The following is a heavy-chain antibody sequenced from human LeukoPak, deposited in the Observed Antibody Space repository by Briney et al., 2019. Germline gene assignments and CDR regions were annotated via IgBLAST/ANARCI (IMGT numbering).Heavy chain of an antibody. J-gene: IGHJ6*03. D-gene: IGHD3-10*01. CDR2: MNPNSGNT. Sequence: ASVKVSCKASGYTFTSYDINWVRQATGHGLEWMGWMNPNSGNTGYAQKFQGRVTITRNTSISTAYMELSSLRSEDTAVYYCARVVIRGYYYYDMDVWGKGTTVTVSS. CDR3: ARVVIRGYYYYDMDV. V-gene: IGHV1-8*03. CDR1: GYTFTSYD.